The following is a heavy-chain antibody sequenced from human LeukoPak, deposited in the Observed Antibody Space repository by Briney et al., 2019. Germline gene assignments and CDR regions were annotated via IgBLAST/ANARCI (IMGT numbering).Heavy chain of an antibody. CDR2: IYTSGST. V-gene: IGHV4-61*02. J-gene: IGHJ4*02. D-gene: IGHD5-12*01. CDR1: GGSISSGSYY. CDR3: ARAWESGYDLDY. Sequence: SETLSLTCTVSGGSISSGSYYWSWIRQPAGKGLEWIGRIYTSGSTDYNPSLKSRVTISVDTSKNQFSLKLSSVTAADTAVYYCARAWESGYDLDYWGQGTLVTVSS.